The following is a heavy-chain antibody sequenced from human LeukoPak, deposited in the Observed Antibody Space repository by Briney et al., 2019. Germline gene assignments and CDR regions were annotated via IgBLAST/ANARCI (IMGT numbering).Heavy chain of an antibody. Sequence: SETLSLTCTVSGDSISNGVKYWSRIRQHPGRGLEWIGYLLYSGSTNYNPSLKSRVTISVDTSKNQFSLKLSSVTAADTALYYCARAGSGYSFDIWGQGTMVTVSS. D-gene: IGHD3-22*01. J-gene: IGHJ3*02. CDR2: LLYSGST. V-gene: IGHV4-61*08. CDR3: ARAGSGYSFDI. CDR1: GDSISNGVKY.